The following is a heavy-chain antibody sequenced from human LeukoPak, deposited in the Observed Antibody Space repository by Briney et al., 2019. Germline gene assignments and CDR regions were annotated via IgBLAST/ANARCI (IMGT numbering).Heavy chain of an antibody. V-gene: IGHV3-30*01. CDR1: GFTFTSFG. CDR2: ISYDGSNK. Sequence: GRSLRLSCAASGFTFTSFGMHWVRQAPGKGLEWVAIISYDGSNKYHADSVKGRFTISRDNSKNTLYLQMNSLSPEDTAFYFCAREGTTFLLDWGQGTLVTVSS. CDR3: AREGTTFLLD. J-gene: IGHJ4*02. D-gene: IGHD4-11*01.